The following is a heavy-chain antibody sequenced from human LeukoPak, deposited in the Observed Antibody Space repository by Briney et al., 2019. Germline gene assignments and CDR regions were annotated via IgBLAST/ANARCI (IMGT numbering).Heavy chain of an antibody. D-gene: IGHD1-14*01. V-gene: IGHV4-30-4*07. CDR2: IYYSGST. CDR1: GGSISSGGYS. CDR3: ARAPEYGLYYFDY. Sequence: SETLSLTCAVSGGSISSGGYSWSWIRQPPGKGLEWIGYIYYSGSTYYNPSLKSRVTISVDTSKNQFSLKLTSVTAADTAVYYCARAPEYGLYYFDYWGQGTLVTVSS. J-gene: IGHJ4*02.